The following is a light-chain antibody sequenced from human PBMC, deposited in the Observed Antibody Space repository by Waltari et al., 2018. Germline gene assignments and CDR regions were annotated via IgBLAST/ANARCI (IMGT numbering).Light chain of an antibody. CDR1: QSIGSN. CDR2: AAS. J-gene: IGKJ1*01. V-gene: IGKV1-27*01. CDR3: QKCDSAPWT. Sequence: IQMTQSPSSLSASVGDKVTITCRASQSIGSNLAWYQQKPGKVPKLLIYAASTLQSEVPSRFSGSGSGTDFTLIISSLQPEDVATYYCQKCDSAPWTFGQGTKVEIK.